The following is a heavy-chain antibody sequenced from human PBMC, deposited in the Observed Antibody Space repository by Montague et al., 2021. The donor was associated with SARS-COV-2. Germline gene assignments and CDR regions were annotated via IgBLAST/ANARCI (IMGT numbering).Heavy chain of an antibody. CDR1: GFPISSGNH. D-gene: IGHD3-22*01. J-gene: IGHJ5*02. CDR3: VRVPYYHDRNDQPLGWFDP. V-gene: IGHV4-38-2*02. CDR2: IYHSGYT. Sequence: SETLSLTCSVTGFPISSGNHWGWIRQSPGKGPEWIGSIYHSGYTSYTPSLRRRVTISGDPSKNQFSLRLSSVTAADTAVYYCVRVPYYHDRNDQPLGWFDPWGQGSLVTVSS.